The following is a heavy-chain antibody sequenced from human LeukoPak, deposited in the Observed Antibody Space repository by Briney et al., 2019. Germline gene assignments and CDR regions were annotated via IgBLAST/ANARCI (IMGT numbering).Heavy chain of an antibody. CDR2: IRTRAYGATT. CDR3: ARHMTPTIFGAYYFDY. D-gene: IGHD3-3*01. J-gene: IGHJ4*02. Sequence: PGRSLRLSCTTSGFTFSDYAMTWVRQAPGKGLEWLGFIRTRAYGATTEYAASVRGRFSISRDDSKNIASLQVISLNTEDTAVYYCARHMTPTIFGAYYFDYWGQGALVTVSS. V-gene: IGHV3-49*04. CDR1: GFTFSDYA.